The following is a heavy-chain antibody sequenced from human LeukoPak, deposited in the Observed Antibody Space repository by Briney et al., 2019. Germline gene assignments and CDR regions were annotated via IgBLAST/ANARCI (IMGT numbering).Heavy chain of an antibody. D-gene: IGHD3-22*01. CDR2: FDPEDGET. J-gene: IGHJ4*02. V-gene: IGHV1-24*01. Sequence: GGSLRLSCAASGFTFSSYSMNWVRQAPGKGLEWMGGFDPEDGETIYAQKFQGRVTMTEDTSTDTAYMELSSLRSEDTAVYYCATYGLYYYDSNGYLDYWGQGTLVTVSS. CDR3: ATYGLYYYDSNGYLDY. CDR1: GFTFSSYS.